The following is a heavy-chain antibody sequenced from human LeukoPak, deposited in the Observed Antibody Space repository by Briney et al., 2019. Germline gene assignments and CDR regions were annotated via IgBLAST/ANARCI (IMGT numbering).Heavy chain of an antibody. Sequence: GGSLRLSHAASGFTVSSNYMSWVRQAPGKGLVWVSVIYSGGSTYYADSVKGRFTISRDNSKNTLYLQMNSLRAEDTAVYYCARGYSSSWYFDYRGQGTLVTVSS. V-gene: IGHV3-66*01. CDR3: ARGYSSSWYFDY. D-gene: IGHD6-13*01. CDR2: IYSGGST. J-gene: IGHJ4*02. CDR1: GFTVSSNY.